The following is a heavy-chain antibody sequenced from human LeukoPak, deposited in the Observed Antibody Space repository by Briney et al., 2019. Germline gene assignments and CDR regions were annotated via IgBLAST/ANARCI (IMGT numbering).Heavy chain of an antibody. CDR1: GGSFSGYY. D-gene: IGHD3-3*01. V-gene: IGHV4-34*01. CDR2: INHSGST. Sequence: PSETLSLTCAVYGGSFSGYYWSWIRQPPEKGLEWIGEINHSGSTNYNPSLKSRVTISVDTSKNQFSLKLSSVTAADTAVYYCARRGPYDFWSGYYRDAFDIWGQGTMVTVSS. J-gene: IGHJ3*02. CDR3: ARRGPYDFWSGYYRDAFDI.